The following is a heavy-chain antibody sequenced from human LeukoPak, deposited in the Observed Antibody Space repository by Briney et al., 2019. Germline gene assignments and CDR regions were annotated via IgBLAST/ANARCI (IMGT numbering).Heavy chain of an antibody. J-gene: IGHJ4*02. CDR1: GGSISSFY. CDR3: AGEVGSGWHYFPY. D-gene: IGHD6-19*01. CDR2: IYYSGST. V-gene: IGHV4-59*01. Sequence: PSETLSLTCTVSGGSISSFYWNWIRQPPGKGLEWIGYIYYSGSTNYNPSLKSRVTISVDTSKNQFSLKLTSVTAADTAVYYCAGEVGSGWHYFPYGGQGTLVNV.